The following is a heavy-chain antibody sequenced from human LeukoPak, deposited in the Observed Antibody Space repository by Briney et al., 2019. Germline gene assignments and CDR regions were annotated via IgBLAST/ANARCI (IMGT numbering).Heavy chain of an antibody. J-gene: IGHJ4*02. V-gene: IGHV3-23*01. CDR3: AKDVVWYSSTPGDFDY. Sequence: GSLRLSCAPSGVTFSIDGMHCVRHAPGEGLGWVSAIGGSGGHTCSAGSVKGRFTISRDHSDNTLYMQMNSLRVEDTAVYYCAKDVVWYSSTPGDFDYWGQGTLVTVSS. CDR2: IGGSGGHT. CDR1: GVTFSIDG. D-gene: IGHD6-13*01.